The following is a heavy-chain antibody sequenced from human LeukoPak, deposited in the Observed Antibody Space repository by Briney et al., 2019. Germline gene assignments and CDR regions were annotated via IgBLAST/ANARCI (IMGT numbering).Heavy chain of an antibody. Sequence: SETLSLTCTVSGGSISSYYWSWIRQPPGKGPEWIGYIYYSGSTNYNPSLKSRVTISVDTSKNQFSLKLSSVTAADTAVYYCARAPSRDGYNSGLDAFDIWGQGTMVTVSS. V-gene: IGHV4-59*01. D-gene: IGHD5-24*01. CDR2: IYYSGST. CDR3: ARAPSRDGYNSGLDAFDI. J-gene: IGHJ3*02. CDR1: GGSISSYY.